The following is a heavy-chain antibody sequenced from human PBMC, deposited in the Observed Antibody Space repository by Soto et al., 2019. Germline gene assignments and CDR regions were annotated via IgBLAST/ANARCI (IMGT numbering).Heavy chain of an antibody. J-gene: IGHJ5*02. CDR3: ARRDRSGFSYWFDP. V-gene: IGHV4-31*03. Sequence: SETLSLTCTVSGGSISDGYYWSWIRQHPGKGLEWIGSISDSGSTSYNPSLKSRLTISVDTSKNQFSLNLGSVTAADTAVYYCARRDRSGFSYWFDPWGQGTLVTVSS. D-gene: IGHD3-22*01. CDR1: GGSISDGYY. CDR2: ISDSGST.